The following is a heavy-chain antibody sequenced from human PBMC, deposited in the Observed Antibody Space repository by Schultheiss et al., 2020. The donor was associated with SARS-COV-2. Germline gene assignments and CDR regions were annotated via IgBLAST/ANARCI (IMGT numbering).Heavy chain of an antibody. D-gene: IGHD4-17*01. V-gene: IGHV3-49*04. CDR1: GFTFGDYA. J-gene: IGHJ4*02. Sequence: SLRLSCTASGFTFGDYAMSWVRQAPGKGLEWVGFIRSKAYGGTTEYAASVKGRFTISRDDSKSIAYLQMNSLKTEDTAVYYCTRGDYGDFLHIYWGQGTLVTVSS. CDR3: TRGDYGDFLHIY. CDR2: IRSKAYGGTT.